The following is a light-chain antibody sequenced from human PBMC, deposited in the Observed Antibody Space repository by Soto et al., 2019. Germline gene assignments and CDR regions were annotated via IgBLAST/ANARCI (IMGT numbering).Light chain of an antibody. CDR1: QSVSSN. V-gene: IGKV3-15*01. CDR3: QQYNNWPPWT. J-gene: IGKJ1*01. CDR2: GAS. Sequence: EIVMTQSPATLSVSPGERATLSCRASQSVSSNLAWYQQKPGQAPRLLIYGASTRATGIPARFSGSGSGTEFTLTISSLPFEDFAVYYCQQYNNWPPWTFGQGTKEEIK.